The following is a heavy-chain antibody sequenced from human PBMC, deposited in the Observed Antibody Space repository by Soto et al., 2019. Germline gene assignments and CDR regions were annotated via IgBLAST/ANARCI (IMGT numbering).Heavy chain of an antibody. D-gene: IGHD3-9*01. CDR2: ISGSGGST. J-gene: IGHJ6*02. Sequence: EVQLLESGGGLVQPGGSLRLSCAASGFTFSSYAMSWVRQAPGKGLEWVSAISGSGGSTYYADSVKGRFTIASDNSKNTLYRQMSCLRAEDTAVYYCANEGSLAGYYLGSDVWGQGTTVTVCS. CDR3: ANEGSLAGYYLGSDV. V-gene: IGHV3-23*01. CDR1: GFTFSSYA.